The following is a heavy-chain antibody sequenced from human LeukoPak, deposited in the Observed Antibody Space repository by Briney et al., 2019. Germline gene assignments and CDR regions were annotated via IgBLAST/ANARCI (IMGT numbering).Heavy chain of an antibody. CDR2: ISYGGSNK. CDR1: GFTFSSYA. Sequence: QPGRSLRLSCAASGFTFSSYAMHWVRQAPGKGLEWVAVISYGGSNKYYADSVKGRFTISRDNSKNTLYLQMNSLRAEDTAVCYCARDGAAGIWYLDYWGQGTLVTVSS. V-gene: IGHV3-30*04. J-gene: IGHJ4*02. D-gene: IGHD6-13*01. CDR3: ARDGAAGIWYLDY.